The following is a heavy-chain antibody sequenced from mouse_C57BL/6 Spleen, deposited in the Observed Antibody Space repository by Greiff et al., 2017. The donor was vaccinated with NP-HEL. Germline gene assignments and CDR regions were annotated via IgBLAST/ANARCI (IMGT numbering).Heavy chain of an antibody. Sequence: VQLRQSGAELVKPGASVKLSCKASGYTFTSYWMHWVKQRPGQGLEWIGMIHPNSGSTNYNEKFKSKATLTVDKSSSTAYMQLSSLTSEDSAVYYCARLGTGTNYWGQGTTLTVSS. D-gene: IGHD4-1*01. CDR2: IHPNSGST. V-gene: IGHV1-64*01. CDR3: ARLGTGTNY. J-gene: IGHJ2*01. CDR1: GYTFTSYW.